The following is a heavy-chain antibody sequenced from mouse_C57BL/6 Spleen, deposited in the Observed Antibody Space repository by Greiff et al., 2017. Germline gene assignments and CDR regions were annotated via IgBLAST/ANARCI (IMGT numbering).Heavy chain of an antibody. CDR2: IDPSDSYT. V-gene: IGHV1-50*01. CDR1: GYTFTSYW. D-gene: IGHD1-1*01. J-gene: IGHJ2*01. Sequence: VQLQQSGAELVKPGASVKLSCKASGYTFTSYWMQWVKQRPGQGLEWIGEIDPSDSYTNYNQKFKGKATLTVDTSSSTAYMQLSSLTSEDSAVYYGARRDYGSSYRYLDYWGQGTTLTVSS. CDR3: ARRDYGSSYRYLDY.